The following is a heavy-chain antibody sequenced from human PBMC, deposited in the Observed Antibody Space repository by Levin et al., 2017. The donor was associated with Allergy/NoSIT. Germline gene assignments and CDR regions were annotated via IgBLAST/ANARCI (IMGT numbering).Heavy chain of an antibody. D-gene: IGHD2-15*01. CDR2: IYYSGST. CDR3: ARLGCSGGSCYSWAYYFDY. Sequence: PSETLSLTCTVSGGSVSSGSYYWSWIRQPPGTGLEWIGYIYYSGSTNYNPSLKSRVTISVDTSKNQFSLKLSSVTAADTAVYYCARLGCSGGSCYSWAYYFDYWGQGTLVTVSS. V-gene: IGHV4-61*01. J-gene: IGHJ4*02. CDR1: GGSVSSGSYY.